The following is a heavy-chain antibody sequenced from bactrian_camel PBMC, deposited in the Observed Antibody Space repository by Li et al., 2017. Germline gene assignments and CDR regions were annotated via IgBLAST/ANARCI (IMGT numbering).Heavy chain of an antibody. V-gene: IGHV3S40*01. CDR3: AKESYGLGVD. Sequence: VQLVESGGDLVQPGGSLRLSCAASGFTFTSYSMSWVRQAPGKGLEWVAIISGGGDGTCYTDSVKGRFTISRDNAKNTVYLQLNSLKTEDMAMYYCAKESYGLGVDWGQGTQVTVS. J-gene: IGHJ4*01. CDR1: GFTFTSYS. D-gene: IGHD5*01. CDR2: ISGGGDGT.